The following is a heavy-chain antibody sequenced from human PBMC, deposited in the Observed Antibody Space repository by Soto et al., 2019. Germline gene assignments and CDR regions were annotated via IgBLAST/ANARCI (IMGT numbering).Heavy chain of an antibody. Sequence: QVQLQESGPGLVRPSETLSLTCTVSGASIRSYYWSWIRQPPGKGLGWIGFIHHSGSTNYNPSLKSRLTMSVDTSKNQFSLKLSSVTAADTAVYYCTRGDSSSWRPHFDYWGQGTLVTVSS. CDR2: IHHSGST. D-gene: IGHD6-13*01. CDR3: TRGDSSSWRPHFDY. J-gene: IGHJ4*02. CDR1: GASIRSYY. V-gene: IGHV4-59*01.